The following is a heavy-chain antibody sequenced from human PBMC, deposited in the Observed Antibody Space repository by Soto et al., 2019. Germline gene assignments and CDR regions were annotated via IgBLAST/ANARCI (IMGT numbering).Heavy chain of an antibody. J-gene: IGHJ6*02. CDR3: ARHTSPNLWFGELLYDYYYGMDV. Sequence: SETLSLTCAVSGGSISSSNWWCWVRQPPGKGLEGIGVSDHSGSTNYNPSLKSRVTISLDTPKNQFSLKLSSVIAADTAVYYCARHTSPNLWFGELLYDYYYGMDVWGQGTTVTVSS. V-gene: IGHV4-4*02. CDR1: GGSISSSNW. D-gene: IGHD3-10*01. CDR2: SDHSGST.